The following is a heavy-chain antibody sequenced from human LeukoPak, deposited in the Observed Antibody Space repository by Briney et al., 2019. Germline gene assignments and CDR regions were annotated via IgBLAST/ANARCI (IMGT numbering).Heavy chain of an antibody. Sequence: PGGSLRLSCAASGFTFSSYAMRWVRQAPGKGLEWVSAISGSGGSTYYADSVKGRFTISRDNSKNTLYLQMNSLRAEDTAVYYCANHDYGDYEGFDYWGQGTLVTVSS. D-gene: IGHD4-17*01. CDR3: ANHDYGDYEGFDY. J-gene: IGHJ4*02. CDR2: ISGSGGST. V-gene: IGHV3-23*01. CDR1: GFTFSSYA.